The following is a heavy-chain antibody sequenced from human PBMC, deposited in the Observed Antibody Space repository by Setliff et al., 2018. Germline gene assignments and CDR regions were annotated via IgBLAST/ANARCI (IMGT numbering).Heavy chain of an antibody. CDR2: IWNDGSSK. Sequence: GGSLRLPCVASGFTFSNYGMHWVRQAPGKGLEWVALIWNDGSSKFYGDSVKGRFTISRDNSKNTLYLQMDSLRAEDTAVYYCARNWVTAQHYYYGMDVWGQGTTVTVSS. CDR3: ARNWVTAQHYYYGMDV. CDR1: GFTFSNYG. D-gene: IGHD2-21*02. J-gene: IGHJ6*02. V-gene: IGHV3-33*01.